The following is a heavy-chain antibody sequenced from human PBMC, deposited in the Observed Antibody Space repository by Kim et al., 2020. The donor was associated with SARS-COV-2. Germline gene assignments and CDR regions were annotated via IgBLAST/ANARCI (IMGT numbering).Heavy chain of an antibody. CDR1: GFTFSYYW. V-gene: IGHV3-7*01. CDR2: IKEDGSET. Sequence: GGSLRLSCAASGFTFSYYWMSWVRQAPGKGLEWVANIKEDGSETYYVASVRGRFTISGDNAKNSLYLQMNSLRSEDTAVYYCARRGTYLIDYWGQGTLVTVSS. J-gene: IGHJ4*02. CDR3: ARRGTYLIDY.